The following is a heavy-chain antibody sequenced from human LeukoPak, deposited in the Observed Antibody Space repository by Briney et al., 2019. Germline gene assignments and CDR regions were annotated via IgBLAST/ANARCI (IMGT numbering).Heavy chain of an antibody. CDR1: GGSFSGYY. Sequence: PSETLSLTYAVYGGSFSGYYCSWIRQPPGKGLEWIGEINHSGSTNYNPSLKSRVTISVDTSKNQFSLKLSSVTAADTAVYYCARWEGGSYYDFDYWGQGTLVTVSS. J-gene: IGHJ4*02. CDR2: INHSGST. D-gene: IGHD1-26*01. V-gene: IGHV4-34*01. CDR3: ARWEGGSYYDFDY.